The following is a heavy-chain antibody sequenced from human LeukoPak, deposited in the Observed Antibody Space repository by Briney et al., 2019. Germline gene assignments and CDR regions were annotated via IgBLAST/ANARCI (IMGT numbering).Heavy chain of an antibody. J-gene: IGHJ4*02. Sequence: ASVKVSCKASGGTFSSYAISWVRQAPGQGLEWMGGIIPIFGTANYAQKFQGRVTITADESTSTAYMELSSLRSEDTAVYYSARSGDGYNSGQIDYWGQGTLVTVSS. CDR1: GGTFSSYA. V-gene: IGHV1-69*13. CDR3: ARSGDGYNSGQIDY. D-gene: IGHD5-24*01. CDR2: IIPIFGTA.